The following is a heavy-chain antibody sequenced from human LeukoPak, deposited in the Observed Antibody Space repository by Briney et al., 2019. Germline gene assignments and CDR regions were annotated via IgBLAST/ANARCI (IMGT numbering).Heavy chain of an antibody. V-gene: IGHV1-69*13. D-gene: IGHD6-6*01. CDR1: GGTFSSYA. J-gene: IGHJ6*03. Sequence: SVKVSCKASGGTFSSYAISWVRQAPGQGLEWMGGIIPIFGTANYAQKFQGRVTITADESTSTAYMELSSLRSEDTAVYYCARVRSSPRIYYYYYMDVWGKGTTVTISS. CDR2: IIPIFGTA. CDR3: ARVRSSPRIYYYYYMDV.